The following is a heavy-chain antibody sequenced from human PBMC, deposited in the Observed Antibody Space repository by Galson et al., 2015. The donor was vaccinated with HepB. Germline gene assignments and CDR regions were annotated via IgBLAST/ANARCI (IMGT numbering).Heavy chain of an antibody. Sequence: SLRLSCAASGFTVSSNYMSWVRQAPGKGLEWVSVIYSGGSTYYADSVKGRFTTSRHNSKNTLYLQMNSLRAEDTAVYYCARGEWELPFDYWGQGTLVTVSS. J-gene: IGHJ4*02. CDR1: GFTVSSNY. CDR3: ARGEWELPFDY. V-gene: IGHV3-53*04. D-gene: IGHD1-26*01. CDR2: IYSGGST.